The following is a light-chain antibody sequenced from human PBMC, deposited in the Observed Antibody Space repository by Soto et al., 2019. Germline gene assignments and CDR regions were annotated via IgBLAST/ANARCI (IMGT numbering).Light chain of an antibody. V-gene: IGLV1-40*01. J-gene: IGLJ1*01. CDR2: DYN. CDR3: QAYDSSLTGWV. Sequence: QSALTQPPSVSGAPGHWATISCAGSSSNIGANYAVHWYQQLPGTAPKLLIYDYNKLPSGVPDRFSGSKSGTSASLAITGLQAEDEADYYGQAYDSSLTGWVFGTGTKVTVL. CDR1: SSNIGANYA.